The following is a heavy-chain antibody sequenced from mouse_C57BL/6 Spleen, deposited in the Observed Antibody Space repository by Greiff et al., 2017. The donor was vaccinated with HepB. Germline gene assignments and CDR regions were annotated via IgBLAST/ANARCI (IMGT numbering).Heavy chain of an antibody. CDR3: ARGPHDYGSSLDY. CDR1: GYSITSGYY. D-gene: IGHD1-1*01. CDR2: ISYDGSN. J-gene: IGHJ2*01. Sequence: EVQLQESGPGLVKPSQSLSLTCSVTGYSITSGYYWNWIRQFPGNKLEWMGYISYDGSNNYNPSLKNRISITRDTSKNQFFLKLNSVTTEDTATYYCARGPHDYGSSLDYWGQGTTLTVSS. V-gene: IGHV3-6*01.